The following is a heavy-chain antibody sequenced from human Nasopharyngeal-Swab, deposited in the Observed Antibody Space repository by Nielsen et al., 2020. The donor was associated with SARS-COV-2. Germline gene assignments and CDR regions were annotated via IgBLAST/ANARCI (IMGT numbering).Heavy chain of an antibody. J-gene: IGHJ4*02. CDR3: ARTILSSSPEEGFDY. Sequence: WIRQPPGKGLEWVSSISSGSSYIYYADSVKGRFTISRDNAKNSLYLQMNSLRAEDTAVYYCARTILSSSPEEGFDYWGQGTLVTVSS. CDR2: ISSGSSYI. D-gene: IGHD6-6*01. V-gene: IGHV3-21*01.